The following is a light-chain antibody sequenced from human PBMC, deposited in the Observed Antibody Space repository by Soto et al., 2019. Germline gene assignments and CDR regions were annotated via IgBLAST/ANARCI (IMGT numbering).Light chain of an antibody. CDR2: YDS. CDR1: NIGSKS. J-gene: IGLJ3*02. V-gene: IGLV3-21*04. CDR3: QVWDGSSDPWV. Sequence: SYELTQPPSVSVAAGKTARITCGGYNIGSKSVHWYQQKPGQAPVLVIYYDSDRPSGIPERFSGSNSGNTATLTISRVEAGDEAYYYCQVWDGSSDPWVFGGGTKVTV.